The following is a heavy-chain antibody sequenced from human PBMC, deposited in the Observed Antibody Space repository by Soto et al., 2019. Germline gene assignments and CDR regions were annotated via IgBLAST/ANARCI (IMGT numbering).Heavy chain of an antibody. V-gene: IGHV1-58*01. CDR3: AKEETYDYFDF. CDR2: IDVGSANA. CDR1: GFTFSSSA. D-gene: IGHD3-22*01. Sequence: GASVKVSCKTSGFTFSSSAVHWVRQARGHRLQWIGWIDVGSANANYAQMLQERVTISRDMSTSTAYMELNSLRAEDTAVYYCAKEETYDYFDFWGQGTLVTVSS. J-gene: IGHJ4*02.